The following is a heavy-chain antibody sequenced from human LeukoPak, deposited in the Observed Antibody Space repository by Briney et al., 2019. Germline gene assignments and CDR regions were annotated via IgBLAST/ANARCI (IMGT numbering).Heavy chain of an antibody. V-gene: IGHV4-4*07. J-gene: IGHJ4*02. D-gene: IGHD3-22*01. CDR1: GGSISSYY. CDR3: ARSYDTSGYYYNFDC. Sequence: SETLSLTCTVSGGSISSYYWSWIRQSDGKGLEWIGRIHARGGTDYNPSLKSRVTMSLDTSKNQFSLNLRSMTAADTAVYYCARSYDTSGYYYNFDCWGQGTLVTVSS. CDR2: IHARGGT.